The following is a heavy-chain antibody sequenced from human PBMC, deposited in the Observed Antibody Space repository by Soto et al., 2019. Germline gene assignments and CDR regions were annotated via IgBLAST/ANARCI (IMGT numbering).Heavy chain of an antibody. Sequence: QVQLQESGPGLVKPSQTLSLSCTVSSGSISTGGDGDYWAWIRQRPEKGLEWIGYIYFTGTTYYNPSLQSRVTISVDTSKNQFSLKLTSVTAADTAVYYCASSAASHGGGWFDPWGQGTLVTVSS. D-gene: IGHD3-16*01. V-gene: IGHV4-31*03. CDR3: ASSAASHGGGWFDP. CDR1: SGSISTGGDGDY. CDR2: IYFTGTT. J-gene: IGHJ5*02.